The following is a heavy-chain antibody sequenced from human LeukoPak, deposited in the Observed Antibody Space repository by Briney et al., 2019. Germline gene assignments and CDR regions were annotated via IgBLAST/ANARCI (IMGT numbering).Heavy chain of an antibody. CDR1: GFTFSSYS. J-gene: IGHJ4*02. D-gene: IGHD3-3*01. V-gene: IGHV3-48*01. CDR3: ARDQGEDYDFWSGYYTPIPFDY. Sequence: PGGSLRLSCAASGFTFSSYSMNWVRQAPGKGLEWVSYISSSSSTIYYADSVKGRFTISRDNANNSLYLQMTSLRAEDTAVYYCARDQGEDYDFWSGYYTPIPFDYWGQGTLVTASS. CDR2: ISSSSSTI.